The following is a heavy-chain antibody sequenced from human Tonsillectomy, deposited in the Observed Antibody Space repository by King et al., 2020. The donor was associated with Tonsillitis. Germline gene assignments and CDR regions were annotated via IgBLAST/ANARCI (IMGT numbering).Heavy chain of an antibody. CDR3: ARGFGIALAAFH. V-gene: IGHV3-53*01. D-gene: IGHD6-19*01. CDR2: IYSGGNT. CDR1: GFTISDND. J-gene: IGHJ4*02. Sequence: VQLVESGGGLIQPGGSLRLSCADSGFTISDNDMSWVRQAPGKGLEWVSVIYSGGNTYYAGSVKGRFTISRDSSKNTLYLQMNSLRADDSAVYYCARGFGIALAAFHWGQGTLVTVSS.